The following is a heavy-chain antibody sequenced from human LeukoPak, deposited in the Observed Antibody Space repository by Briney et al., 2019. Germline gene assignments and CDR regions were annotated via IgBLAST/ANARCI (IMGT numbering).Heavy chain of an antibody. CDR2: IYYSGST. J-gene: IGHJ6*02. V-gene: IGHV4-59*01. Sequence: SETLSLTCTVSGGSISSYYWSWIRQPPGKGLEWIGYIYYSGSTNYNPSLKSRVTISVDTSKNQFSLKLSSVTAADTAVYYCASLAAGNYYYYGMDVWGQGTTVTVSS. D-gene: IGHD6-13*01. CDR1: GGSISSYY. CDR3: ASLAAGNYYYYGMDV.